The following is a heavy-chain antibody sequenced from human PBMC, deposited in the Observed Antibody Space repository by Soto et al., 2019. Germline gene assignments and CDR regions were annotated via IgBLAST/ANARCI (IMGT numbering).Heavy chain of an antibody. J-gene: IGHJ3*01. Sequence: PGESLKISCKGSGYSFAGYWIGWVRQMPGKGLDWMGVIYPDESDTRYSPSFHGQVTISADKSISTAYLQWSSLKASDTAMYFCARLPGVRGVFDGFNVWGQGTMVTVSS. CDR3: ARLPGVRGVFDGFNV. CDR2: IYPDESDT. CDR1: GYSFAGYW. V-gene: IGHV5-51*01. D-gene: IGHD3-10*01.